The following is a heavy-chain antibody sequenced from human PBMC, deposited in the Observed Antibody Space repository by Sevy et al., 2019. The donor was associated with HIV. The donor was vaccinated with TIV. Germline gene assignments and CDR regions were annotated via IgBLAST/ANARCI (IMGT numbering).Heavy chain of an antibody. CDR3: ARLLGGYYDSSGYYLDY. Sequence: GETLKISCKGSGYSFTSYWIDWVRQMPGKGLEWMGIIYPGDSDTRYSPSFQGQVTISADKSISTAYLQWSSLKASDTAMYYCARLLGGYYDSSGYYLDYWGQGTLVTVSS. CDR1: GYSFTSYW. V-gene: IGHV5-51*01. CDR2: IYPGDSDT. D-gene: IGHD3-22*01. J-gene: IGHJ4*02.